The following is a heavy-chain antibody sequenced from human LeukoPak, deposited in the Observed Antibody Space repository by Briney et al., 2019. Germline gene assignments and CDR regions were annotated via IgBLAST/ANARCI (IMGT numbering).Heavy chain of an antibody. CDR2: ISTSGIT. CDR1: GGSFSGYY. CDR3: ARGSYYDILSGYYRGSFDY. D-gene: IGHD3-9*01. V-gene: IGHV4-59*10. Sequence: SETLSLTCAVYGGSFSGYYWSWIRQPAGKGLEWVGRISTSGITKYNPSLKSRVAMSVDTSENQFSLRLSSVTAADTAVYYCARGSYYDILSGYYRGSFDYWGQGTLVTVSS. J-gene: IGHJ4*02.